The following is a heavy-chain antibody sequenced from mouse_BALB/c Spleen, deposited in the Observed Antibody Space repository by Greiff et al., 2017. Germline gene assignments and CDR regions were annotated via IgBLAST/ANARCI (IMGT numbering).Heavy chain of an antibody. J-gene: IGHJ2*01. Sequence: EVKLVESGAGLVQPGGSRKLSCAASGFTFSSFGMHWVRQAPEQGLEWVAYISSGSSTIYYADTVKGRFTISRDNPKNTLFLQMTSLRSEDTAMYYCARVDGYSFDYWGQGTTLTVSS. CDR2: ISSGSSTI. CDR1: GFTFSSFG. CDR3: ARVDGYSFDY. V-gene: IGHV5-17*02. D-gene: IGHD2-3*01.